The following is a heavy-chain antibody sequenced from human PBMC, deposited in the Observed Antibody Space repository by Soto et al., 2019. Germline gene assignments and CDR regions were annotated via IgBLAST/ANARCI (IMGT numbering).Heavy chain of an antibody. CDR2: INHSGST. Sequence: QVQLQQWGAGLLKPSETLSLTCAVYGGSFSGYYWSWIRQPPGKGLEWIGEINHSGSTNYNPSLKSRVTISVDTSKNQFSLKLSSVTAADTAVYYCARGGGYCSGGSYYSAYTYYFDYWGQGTLVTVSS. J-gene: IGHJ4*02. D-gene: IGHD2-15*01. CDR1: GGSFSGYY. CDR3: ARGGGYCSGGSYYSAYTYYFDY. V-gene: IGHV4-34*01.